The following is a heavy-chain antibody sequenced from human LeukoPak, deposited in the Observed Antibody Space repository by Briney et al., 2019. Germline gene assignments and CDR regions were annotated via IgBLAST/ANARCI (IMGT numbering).Heavy chain of an antibody. CDR1: GYTFTTYD. D-gene: IGHD3-10*01. Sequence: ASVKVSCKASGYTFTTYDINWVRQATGQGLEWMAWMNPNSGNTGYAQKFQGRVTMTEDTSTDTAYMELSSLRSEDTAVYYCATDPPGSGSYYLFDPWGQGTLVTVSS. J-gene: IGHJ5*02. CDR2: MNPNSGNT. V-gene: IGHV1-8*01. CDR3: ATDPPGSGSYYLFDP.